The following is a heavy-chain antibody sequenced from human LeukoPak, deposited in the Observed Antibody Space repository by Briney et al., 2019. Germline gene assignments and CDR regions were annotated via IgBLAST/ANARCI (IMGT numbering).Heavy chain of an antibody. Sequence: GASVKVSCKASGYTFTSYGISWVRQAPGQGLEWMGWISAYNGNTNYAQKLQGRVTMTTDTSTSTAYMELRSLRSDDTAVYYCARGPPDWNYVYYYMDVWGKGTTVTVSS. CDR2: ISAYNGNT. CDR1: GYTFTSYG. J-gene: IGHJ6*03. V-gene: IGHV1-18*01. D-gene: IGHD1-1*01. CDR3: ARGPPDWNYVYYYMDV.